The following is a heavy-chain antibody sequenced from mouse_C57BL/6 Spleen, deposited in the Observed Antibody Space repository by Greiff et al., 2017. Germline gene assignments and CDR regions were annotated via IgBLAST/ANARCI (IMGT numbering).Heavy chain of an antibody. CDR1: GYTFTDYE. CDR3: TRDGRKLYYAKDY. D-gene: IGHD2-3*01. CDR2: IDPETGGT. Sequence: QVQLQQSGAELVRPGASVTLSCKASGYTFTDYEMHWVKQTPVHGLEWIGAIDPETGGTAYNQKFKGKAILTADKSSSTAYMELRSLTSEDSAVYYCTRDGRKLYYAKDYWGQGTSVTVSS. V-gene: IGHV1-15*01. J-gene: IGHJ4*01.